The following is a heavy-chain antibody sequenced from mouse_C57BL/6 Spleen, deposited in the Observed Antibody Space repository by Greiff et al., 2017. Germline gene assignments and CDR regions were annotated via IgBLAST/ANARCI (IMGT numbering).Heavy chain of an antibody. CDR1: GYTFTSYW. J-gene: IGHJ1*03. CDR2: IHPNSGST. Sequence: QVQLQQPGAELVKPGASVKLSCKASGYTFTSYWMHWVKQRPGQGLEWIGMIHPNSGSTNYNEKFKSKATLTVDKASSTAYMQLSSLTSEDSAVYYCARYWDGYFDVWGTGTTVTVSS. CDR3: ARYWDGYFDV. V-gene: IGHV1-64*01. D-gene: IGHD4-1*01.